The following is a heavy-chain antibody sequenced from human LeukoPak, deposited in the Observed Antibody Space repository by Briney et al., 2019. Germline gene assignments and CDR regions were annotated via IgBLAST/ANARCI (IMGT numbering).Heavy chain of an antibody. CDR2: IIGSGGST. V-gene: IGHV3-23*01. CDR3: AKDIAVAGHYFVH. D-gene: IGHD6-19*01. CDR1: GFTFSSYA. Sequence: GGSLRLSCAASGFTFSSYAMSWVRQAPGKGLEWVSPIIGSGGSTYYADSVKGRFTISRDNSKNTLYLQMNSLRAEDTAVYYCAKDIAVAGHYFVHWGQGTLVTVSS. J-gene: IGHJ4*02.